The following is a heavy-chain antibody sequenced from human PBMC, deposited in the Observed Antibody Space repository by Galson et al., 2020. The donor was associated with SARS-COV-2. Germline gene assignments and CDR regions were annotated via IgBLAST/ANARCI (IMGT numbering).Heavy chain of an antibody. D-gene: IGHD6-6*01. CDR2: VNPNTGDR. CDR1: GYSFTDYY. J-gene: IGHJ4*02. CDR3: ARDRISAHDDFDY. V-gene: IGHV1-2*02. Sequence: ASVKVSCKASGYSFTDYYIHWVRQAPGEGLEWMGWVNPNTGDRKYKEKFQGRVTMTRDTSLSTAYMELTRLTSDDTVVYYCARDRISAHDDFDYWGQGTLVTVSS.